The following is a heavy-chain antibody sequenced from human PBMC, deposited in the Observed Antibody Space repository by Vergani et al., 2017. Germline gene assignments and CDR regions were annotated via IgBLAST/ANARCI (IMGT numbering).Heavy chain of an antibody. CDR3: ARAVAGTSGGHYYYGMDV. CDR2: MNPNSGNT. V-gene: IGHV1-8*02. D-gene: IGHD6-19*01. Sequence: QVQLVQSGAEVKKPGASVKVSCKASGYTFTSYAMHWVRQAPGQRLEWMGWMNPNSGNTGYAQKFQGRVTMTRNTSISTAYMELSSLRSEDTAVYYCARAVAGTSGGHYYYGMDVWGQGTTVTVSS. J-gene: IGHJ6*02. CDR1: GYTFTSYA.